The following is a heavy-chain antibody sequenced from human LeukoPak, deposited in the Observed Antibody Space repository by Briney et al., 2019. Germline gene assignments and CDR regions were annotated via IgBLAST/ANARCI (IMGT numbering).Heavy chain of an antibody. J-gene: IGHJ3*02. CDR1: GFTVSSNY. Sequence: PGGSLRLSCAASGFTVSSNYMSWVRQAPGKGLVWVSVIYSGGSTYYADSVKGRFTISRDNSKNTLYLQMNSLRAEDTAVYYCARDYLDDAFDIWGQGTMVTVSS. D-gene: IGHD3-10*01. CDR3: ARDYLDDAFDI. CDR2: IYSGGST. V-gene: IGHV3-66*01.